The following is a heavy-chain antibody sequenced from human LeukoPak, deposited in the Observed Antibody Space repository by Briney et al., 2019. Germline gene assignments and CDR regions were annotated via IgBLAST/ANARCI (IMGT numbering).Heavy chain of an antibody. CDR1: GGSNNSYY. V-gene: IGHV4-59*06. J-gene: IGHJ4*02. D-gene: IGHD6-13*01. CDR3: ARARSAAGNFDY. Sequence: SETLSLTCTVSGGSNNSYYWSWIRQPPGKGLEWIGYIYYSGSTYYNPSLKSRVTISADTSKNQFSLKLSSVTAADTAVYYCARARSAAGNFDYWGQGTLVTVSS. CDR2: IYYSGST.